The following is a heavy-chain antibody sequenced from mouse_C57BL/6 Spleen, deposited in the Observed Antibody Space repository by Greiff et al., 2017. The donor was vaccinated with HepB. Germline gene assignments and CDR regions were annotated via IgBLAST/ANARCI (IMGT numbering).Heavy chain of an antibody. Sequence: EVKVEESGGGLVKPGGSLKLSCAASGFTFSSYAMSWVRQTPEKRLEWVATISDGGSYTYYPDNVKGRFTISRDNAKNDLYLQMSHLKSEDTAMYYCARDGLRRPYAMDYWGQGTSVTVSS. CDR3: ARDGLRRPYAMDY. J-gene: IGHJ4*01. CDR1: GFTFSSYA. V-gene: IGHV5-4*01. D-gene: IGHD2-2*01. CDR2: ISDGGSYT.